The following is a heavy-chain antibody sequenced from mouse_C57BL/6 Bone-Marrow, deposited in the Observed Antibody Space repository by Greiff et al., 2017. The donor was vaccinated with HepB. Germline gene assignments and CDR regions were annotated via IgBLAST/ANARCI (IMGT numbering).Heavy chain of an antibody. CDR3: ARFYDYDTWFAY. CDR2: ISSGGSYT. CDR1: GFTFSSYG. V-gene: IGHV5-6*01. J-gene: IGHJ3*01. D-gene: IGHD2-4*01. Sequence: EVQRVESGGDLVKPGGSLKLSCAASGFTFSSYGMSWVRQTPDKRLEWVATISSGGSYTYYPDSVKGRFTISRDNAKNTLYLQMSSLKSEDTAMYYCARFYDYDTWFAYWGQGTLVTVSA.